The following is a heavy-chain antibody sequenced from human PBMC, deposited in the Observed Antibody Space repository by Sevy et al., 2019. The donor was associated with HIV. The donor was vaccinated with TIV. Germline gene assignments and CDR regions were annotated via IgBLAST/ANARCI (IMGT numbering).Heavy chain of an antibody. V-gene: IGHV3-30*04. CDR1: GI. CDR3: AGEGGSSGRCGYFHY. Sequence: GGSLRLSCAASGIMHWVRQAPGRGLECVAGISHDGVGKYYLDSVKGRLIVSRDNSQNKVYLEINSLRTEDTAVYYCAGEGGSSGRCGYFHYWGLGTLVTVSS. CDR2: ISHDGVGK. D-gene: IGHD3-22*01. J-gene: IGHJ4*02.